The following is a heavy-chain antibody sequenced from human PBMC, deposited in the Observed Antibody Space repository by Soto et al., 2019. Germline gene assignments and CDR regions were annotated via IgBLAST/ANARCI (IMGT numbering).Heavy chain of an antibody. CDR1: GFSLSTRGVA. V-gene: IGHV2-5*02. CDR3: ANRLRGYAYYFDY. Sequence: QITLKESGPTLLKSTQTLTLTCTFSGFSLSTRGVAVGCIRQPPGKALEWLALIYWAEDKWYSPSLKSRLTITEDTTKNQVVLTMTNMDTVDTATYYCANRLRGYAYYFDYWGQGTLVTVSS. CDR2: IYWAEDK. D-gene: IGHD5-12*01. J-gene: IGHJ4*02.